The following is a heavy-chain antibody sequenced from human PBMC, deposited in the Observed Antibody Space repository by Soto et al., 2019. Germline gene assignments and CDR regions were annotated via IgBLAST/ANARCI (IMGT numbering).Heavy chain of an antibody. CDR2: IYWDDAQ. J-gene: IGHJ2*01. CDR3: APQLTADGYFDL. Sequence: QITLKESGPALVKPTQTLTLTCTFSGFSVSTRGSSVGWIRQPPGKALEWLALIYWDDAQRYSPSLQSRLTITRDTSKNHVVLTMTNMDPVDTATYYCAPQLTADGYFDLWGRGTLVTVSS. V-gene: IGHV2-5*02. CDR1: GFSVSTRGSS. D-gene: IGHD7-27*01.